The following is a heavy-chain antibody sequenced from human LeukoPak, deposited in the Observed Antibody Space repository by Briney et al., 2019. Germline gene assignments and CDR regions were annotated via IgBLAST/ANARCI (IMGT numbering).Heavy chain of an antibody. J-gene: IGHJ6*02. CDR2: IYYSGST. V-gene: IGHV4-31*03. Sequence: PSQTLSLTCTVSGGSISSGGYYWSWIRQHPGKGLEWIGYIYYSGSTYYNPSLKSRVTISVDTSKNQFSLKLSSVTAADTAVYYCARDLETGSSGQDYYYYGMDVWGQGTTVTVS. D-gene: IGHD6-19*01. CDR1: GGSISSGGYY. CDR3: ARDLETGSSGQDYYYYGMDV.